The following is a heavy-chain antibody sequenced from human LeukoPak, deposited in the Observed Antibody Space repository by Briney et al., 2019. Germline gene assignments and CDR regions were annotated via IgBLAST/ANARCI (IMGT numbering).Heavy chain of an antibody. V-gene: IGHV1-2*02. CDR3: ARIKYYYDSSGYYSYFDY. CDR1: GDTFTVYY. Sequence: AAAEKVSFKASGDTFTVYYMHWVRQAPGQGLEWMGWINPNSGGTNYAQKFQGRVTMTRDTSINTAYMELSRLRSDDTAVYYCARIKYYYDSSGYYSYFDYWGQGTLVTVSS. CDR2: INPNSGGT. D-gene: IGHD3-22*01. J-gene: IGHJ4*02.